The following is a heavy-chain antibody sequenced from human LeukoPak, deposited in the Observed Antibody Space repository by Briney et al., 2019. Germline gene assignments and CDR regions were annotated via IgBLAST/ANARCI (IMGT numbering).Heavy chain of an antibody. J-gene: IGHJ5*02. V-gene: IGHV1-8*01. CDR1: GYTFTSYD. CDR3: ARARLTSRRAYSSSLSWFDP. Sequence: ASVKVSCKASGYTFTSYDINWVRQATGQGLEWMGWMNPNSGNTGYAQKFQGRVTMTRSTSISTAYMELSSLRSEDTAVYYCARARLTSRRAYSSSLSWFDPWGQGTLVTVSS. D-gene: IGHD6-13*01. CDR2: MNPNSGNT.